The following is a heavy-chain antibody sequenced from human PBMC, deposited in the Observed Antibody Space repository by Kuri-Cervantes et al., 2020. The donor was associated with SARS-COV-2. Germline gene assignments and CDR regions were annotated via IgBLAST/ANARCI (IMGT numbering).Heavy chain of an antibody. J-gene: IGHJ4*02. CDR2: IYPGDSDT. Sequence: GGSLRLSCKGYGYSFTSYWIGWVRQMPGKGLEWMGIIYPGDSDTRYSPSFQGQVTISADKSISTAYLQWSSLKASDTAMYYCARPGYCSGGSCYSLYYWGQGTLVTVSS. D-gene: IGHD2-15*01. CDR3: ARPGYCSGGSCYSLYY. CDR1: GYSFTSYW. V-gene: IGHV5-51*01.